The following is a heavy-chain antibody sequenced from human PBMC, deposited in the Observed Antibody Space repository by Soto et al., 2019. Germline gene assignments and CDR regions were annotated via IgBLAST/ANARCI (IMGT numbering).Heavy chain of an antibody. V-gene: IGHV3-21*04. CDR3: ATAPSGYDSNGYFDY. CDR2: ISGSSGVI. D-gene: IGHD5-12*01. CDR1: VFAFSEYS. Sequence: TCWSLRLSCSASVFAFSEYSMAWGRQAPGKGPEWVSYISGSSGVIYYVDSVKGRFTVSRDNAKNSLFLQMNSLRQEDTAVYFCATAPSGYDSNGYFDYWGQGTLVTVSS. J-gene: IGHJ4*02.